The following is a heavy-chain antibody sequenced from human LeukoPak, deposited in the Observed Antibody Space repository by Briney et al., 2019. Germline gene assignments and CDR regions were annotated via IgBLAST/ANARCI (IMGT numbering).Heavy chain of an antibody. V-gene: IGHV4-39*01. J-gene: IGHJ4*02. Sequence: PSETLSLTCTVSGGSVSTSSYYWGWIRQPPGRGLEWIGSIYYSGNTYYNPSLKSRVTISVDTSKNQFSLKLSSVTAADTAVYYCASSSGYHRVYHYWGQGTLVTVSS. CDR3: ASSSGYHRVYHY. CDR2: IYYSGNT. CDR1: GGSVSTSSYY. D-gene: IGHD3-22*01.